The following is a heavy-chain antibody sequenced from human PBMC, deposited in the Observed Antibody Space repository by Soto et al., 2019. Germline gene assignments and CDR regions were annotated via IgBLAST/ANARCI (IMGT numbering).Heavy chain of an antibody. Sequence: PXGSLRLSCAASGFNVNSDYMNWVRQTPGKGLEWVASIYSGETTYYADSVRGRFTISSDKSKNTLYFQLSILRIEDTAVYYCTRDGRGLGRLSLFEYWGQGVLVTVSS. D-gene: IGHD2-21*02. CDR3: TRDGRGLGRLSLFEY. V-gene: IGHV3-53*01. CDR2: IYSGETT. J-gene: IGHJ4*02. CDR1: GFNVNSDY.